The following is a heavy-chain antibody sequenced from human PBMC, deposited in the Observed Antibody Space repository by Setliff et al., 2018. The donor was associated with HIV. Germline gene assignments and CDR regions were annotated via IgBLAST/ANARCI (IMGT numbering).Heavy chain of an antibody. CDR1: GYIFTNYA. Sequence: ASVKVSCKASGYIFTNYAIHWVRQAPGQRLEWMGGFNAGNLNTKYSQKFQGRVTFTGDTSASTTYMELSSLRSEDTAVYYCARDPYCSGGSCYNEKDVWGKGTTVTVSS. CDR3: ARDPYCSGGSCYNEKDV. D-gene: IGHD2-15*01. CDR2: FNAGNLNT. J-gene: IGHJ6*04. V-gene: IGHV1-3*01.